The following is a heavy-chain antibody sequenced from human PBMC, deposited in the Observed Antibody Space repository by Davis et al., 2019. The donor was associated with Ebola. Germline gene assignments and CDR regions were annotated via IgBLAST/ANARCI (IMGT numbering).Heavy chain of an antibody. CDR2: IYYSGST. J-gene: IGHJ4*02. V-gene: IGHV4-59*12. Sequence: GSLRLSCTVSGGSISSYYWSWIRQPPGKGLEWIGYIYYSGSTNYNPSLKSRVTISVDKSKNQFSLKLSSVTAADTAVYYCARGGYSSSWFYWGQGTLVTVSS. D-gene: IGHD6-13*01. CDR3: ARGGYSSSWFY. CDR1: GGSISSYY.